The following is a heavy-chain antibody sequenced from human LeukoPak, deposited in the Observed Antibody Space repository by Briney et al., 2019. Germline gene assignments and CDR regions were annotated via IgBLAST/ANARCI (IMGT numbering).Heavy chain of an antibody. CDR3: ARIDAVAATPTSFDY. Sequence: SETLSLTCTVSSGSISNSFWSWVRQPPGKGLEWIGDIYYSGTTNYNPSLKSRVTISVDTSKNQFSLRLTSVTAADTAVYYCARIDAVAATPTSFDYWGQGTLVTVSS. D-gene: IGHD6-19*01. CDR1: SGSISNSF. J-gene: IGHJ4*02. CDR2: IYYSGTT. V-gene: IGHV4-59*01.